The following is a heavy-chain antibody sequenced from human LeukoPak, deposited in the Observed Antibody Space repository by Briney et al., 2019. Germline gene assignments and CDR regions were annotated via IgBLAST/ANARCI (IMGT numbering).Heavy chain of an antibody. Sequence: GSLRLSCAASGFTFDDYAMHWVRQAPGKGLEWVSLISRDGGSTYYADSVKGRFTISRDNSKNSLYLQMNSLRTEDTALYYCGKDGPGYCSSTSCYGIDYWGQGTLVTVSS. CDR3: GKDGPGYCSSTSCYGIDY. CDR1: GFTFDDYA. D-gene: IGHD2-2*01. CDR2: ISRDGGST. J-gene: IGHJ4*02. V-gene: IGHV3-43*02.